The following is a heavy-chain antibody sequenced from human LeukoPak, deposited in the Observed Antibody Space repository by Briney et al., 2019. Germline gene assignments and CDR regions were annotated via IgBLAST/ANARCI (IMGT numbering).Heavy chain of an antibody. J-gene: IGHJ4*02. V-gene: IGHV4-59*01. CDR2: ISYSGST. D-gene: IGHD2-15*01. Sequence: SETLSLTCTVSGDSMSSYYWSWIRQPPGKGLEWIAYISYSGSTKYNPSLQNRVTISIDTSKDQFSLKLSTVTAADTAVYFCARVTRGNSLDYWGQGTLVTVSS. CDR1: GDSMSSYY. CDR3: ARVTRGNSLDY.